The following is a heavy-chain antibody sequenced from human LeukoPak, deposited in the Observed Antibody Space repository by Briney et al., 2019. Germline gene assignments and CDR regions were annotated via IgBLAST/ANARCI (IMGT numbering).Heavy chain of an antibody. CDR3: ARVPLTPLDTAMAVFDY. D-gene: IGHD5-18*01. J-gene: IGHJ4*02. V-gene: IGHV3-33*01. Sequence: PGGSLRLSCAAPGFTFSSYGMHWVGQAPGKGLEWVAVIWYDGSNKYYADSLKGRFTISRDNSKNTLYLRMNSLRAEATARYYCARVPLTPLDTAMAVFDYWGQGTLVTVSS. CDR1: GFTFSSYG. CDR2: IWYDGSNK.